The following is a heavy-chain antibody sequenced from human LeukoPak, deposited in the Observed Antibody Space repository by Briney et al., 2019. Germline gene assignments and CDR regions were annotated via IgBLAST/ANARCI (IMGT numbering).Heavy chain of an antibody. D-gene: IGHD2-2*02. Sequence: GESLRLSCAASGFTFNSYAMQWVRQAPGKGLEYVSGISNDGDSTYYATSVKGRFIIFRDNSKNMLYLQMGSLRAEDMAVYYCARADCSSSSCYTVAYWGQGTLVTVSS. CDR1: GFTFNSYA. J-gene: IGHJ4*02. V-gene: IGHV3-64*01. CDR3: ARADCSSSSCYTVAY. CDR2: ISNDGDST.